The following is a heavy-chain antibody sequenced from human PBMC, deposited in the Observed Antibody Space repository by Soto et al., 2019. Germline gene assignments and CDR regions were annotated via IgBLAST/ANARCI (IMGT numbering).Heavy chain of an antibody. D-gene: IGHD3-22*01. CDR1: GDSISSYY. Sequence: QVQLQESGPGLVKPSETLSLTCAVSGDSISSYYCMWIRQPPGNGLESIGYLYYGRSANYNPSLRSRVTLSVDTSTNQCSLTLSSMAAADTAVYYCALRSMAVVPEYWGQGTLVTVSS. V-gene: IGHV4-59*01. J-gene: IGHJ4*02. CDR3: ALRSMAVVPEY. CDR2: LYYGRSA.